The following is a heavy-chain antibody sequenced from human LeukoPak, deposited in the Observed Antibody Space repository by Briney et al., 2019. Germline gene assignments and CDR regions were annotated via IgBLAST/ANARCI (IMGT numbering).Heavy chain of an antibody. CDR1: GGSISSSSYY. V-gene: IGHV4-39*01. CDR2: IYYSGST. Sequence: SETLSLTCTVSGGSISSSSYYWGWIRQPPGKGLGWIGSIYYSGSTYYNPSLKSRVTIPVDTSKNQFSLKLSSVIAADTAVYYCARPRSSGYYSGAFDIWGQGTMVTVSS. D-gene: IGHD3-22*01. CDR3: ARPRSSGYYSGAFDI. J-gene: IGHJ3*02.